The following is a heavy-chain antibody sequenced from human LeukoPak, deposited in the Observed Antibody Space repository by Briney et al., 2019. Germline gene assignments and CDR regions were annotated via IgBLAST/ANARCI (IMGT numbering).Heavy chain of an antibody. D-gene: IGHD3-22*01. CDR1: GGSISSSTYY. J-gene: IGHJ5*02. V-gene: IGHV4-39*01. Sequence: SETLSLTCTVSGGSISSSTYYWGWIRQPPGKGLEWIGSISYTGTTYYKPSLKSRVTISVDTSKNQFSLNLSSVTAADTAVYYCARHRYYYDSSGYYYQPWGQGTLVTVSS. CDR3: ARHRYYYDSSGYYYQP. CDR2: ISYTGTT.